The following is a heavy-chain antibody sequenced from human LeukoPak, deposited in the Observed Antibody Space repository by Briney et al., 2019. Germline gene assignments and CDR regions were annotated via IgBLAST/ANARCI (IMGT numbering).Heavy chain of an antibody. J-gene: IGHJ5*02. CDR1: GFTFSSYW. D-gene: IGHD4-11*01. Sequence: GGSLRLSCAASGFTFSSYWMSWVRQAPGKGLEWVANIKQDGSEKYYVDSVKGRFTISRDNAKSSLYLQMNSLRAEDTAVYYCARDWDTVSGWFDPWGQGTLVTVS. CDR2: IKQDGSEK. CDR3: ARDWDTVSGWFDP. V-gene: IGHV3-7*01.